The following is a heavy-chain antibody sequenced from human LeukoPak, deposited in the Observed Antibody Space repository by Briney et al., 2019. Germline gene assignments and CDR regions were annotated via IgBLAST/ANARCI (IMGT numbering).Heavy chain of an antibody. V-gene: IGHV4-34*01. CDR2: INHSGST. D-gene: IGHD2-2*01. J-gene: IGHJ5*02. CDR3: ARGRGSVVVPAASRQVRWFDP. CDR1: GGSFSGYY. Sequence: SETLSLTCAVYGGSFSGYYWSWLRQPPGEGLEWIGEINHSGSTNYNPSLKSRVTISVDTSKDQFSLKLSSVTAADTAVYYCARGRGSVVVPAASRQVRWFDPWGQGTLVTVSS.